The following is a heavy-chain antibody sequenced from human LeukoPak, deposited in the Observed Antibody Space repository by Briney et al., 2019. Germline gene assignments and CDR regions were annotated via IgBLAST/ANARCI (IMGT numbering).Heavy chain of an antibody. D-gene: IGHD1-26*01. V-gene: IGHV3-21*01. CDR2: INRESTYI. CDR3: ARDSVGATNYFDY. Sequence: KSGGSLRLSCAASGFTFNGYSMNWVRQAPGKGLEWVSSINRESTYIHDADSAKGRFAISRDNAKNLLYLQMNSLRAEDTAVYYCARDSVGATNYFDYWGQGTLVTVSS. CDR1: GFTFNGYS. J-gene: IGHJ4*02.